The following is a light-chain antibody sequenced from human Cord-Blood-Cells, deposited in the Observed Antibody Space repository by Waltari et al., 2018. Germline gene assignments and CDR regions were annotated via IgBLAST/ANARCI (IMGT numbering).Light chain of an antibody. CDR2: DIS. V-gene: IGLV2-11*01. J-gene: IGLJ3*02. CDR3: CSYAGSYTWV. CDR1: SSDVGGYNY. Sequence: QSALTQPPSVSGSPGQSVTISCTGTSSDVGGYNYVSWYQQHPGKAPKLMIYDISKRPSVVHDRFSGSKSGNTASLTISGLQAEDEADYCCCSYAGSYTWVFGGGTKLTVL.